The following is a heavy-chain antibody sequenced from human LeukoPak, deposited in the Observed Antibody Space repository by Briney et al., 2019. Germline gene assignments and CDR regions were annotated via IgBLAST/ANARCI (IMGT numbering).Heavy chain of an antibody. D-gene: IGHD3-10*01. CDR1: GFTVITND. J-gene: IGHJ4*02. V-gene: IGHV3-30*02. Sequence: GGSLRLSCAASGFTVITNDMTWVRQAPGKGLEWVASIRYDGTDKYYQDSVKGRFTISRDNSKSTLYLQMNSLRADDAALYYCASYYASGLFDYWGQGTLVTVSS. CDR2: IRYDGTDK. CDR3: ASYYASGLFDY.